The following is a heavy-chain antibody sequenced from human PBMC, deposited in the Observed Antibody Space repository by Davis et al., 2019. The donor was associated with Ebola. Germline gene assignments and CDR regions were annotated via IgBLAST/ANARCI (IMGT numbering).Heavy chain of an antibody. CDR1: GYTFTGYY. D-gene: IGHD3-3*01. Sequence: ASVKVSCKASGYTFTGYYMHWVRQAPGQGLEWMGWINPNSGGTNYAQKFQGRVAMTRDTSISTAYMELSRLRSDDTAVYYCARGPSYDFWSGYYPPENWFDPWGQATLVTVSS. CDR3: ARGPSYDFWSGYYPPENWFDP. V-gene: IGHV1-2*02. CDR2: INPNSGGT. J-gene: IGHJ5*02.